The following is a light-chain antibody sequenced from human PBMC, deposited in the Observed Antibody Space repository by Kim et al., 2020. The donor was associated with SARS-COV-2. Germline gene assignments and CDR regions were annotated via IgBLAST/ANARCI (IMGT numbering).Light chain of an antibody. Sequence: ASGGNRVTIPCRSRQGIRHPLPGYRQTPGKVPMLLIYGASTLQSGAPSRFSGSGSGTDFTHTISSLQPEDAATYYCQKYDSAPWTFGQGTKVDIK. CDR1: QGIRHP. CDR2: GAS. CDR3: QKYDSAPWT. J-gene: IGKJ1*01. V-gene: IGKV1-27*01.